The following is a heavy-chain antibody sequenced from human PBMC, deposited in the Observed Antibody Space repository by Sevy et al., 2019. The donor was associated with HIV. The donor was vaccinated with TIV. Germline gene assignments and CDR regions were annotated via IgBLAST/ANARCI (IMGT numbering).Heavy chain of an antibody. CDR1: GFTFSSYD. D-gene: IGHD3-22*01. CDR2: ITGSGINT. Sequence: GGSLRLSCAASGFTFSSYDMSWVRQAPGKGLEWVSAITGSGINTYYADSVKCRFTISRDNSKNTLYLQMNSLRAEDTAVYYYANLGDRKGAFDIWGQGTMVTVSS. V-gene: IGHV3-23*01. CDR3: ANLGDRKGAFDI. J-gene: IGHJ3*02.